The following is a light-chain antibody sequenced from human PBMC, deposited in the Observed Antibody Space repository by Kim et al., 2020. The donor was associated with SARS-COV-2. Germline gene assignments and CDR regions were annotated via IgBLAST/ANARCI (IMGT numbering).Light chain of an antibody. CDR2: RNN. Sequence: ELTQPPSASGTPGQRVTISCSGSSSNIGSNYVYWYQQLPGTAPKLLIYRNNQRPSGVPDRFSGSKSGTSASLAISGLRSEDEADYYCAAWDDSLSVVVFGGGTQLTVL. CDR3: AAWDDSLSVVV. CDR1: SSNIGSNY. J-gene: IGLJ2*01. V-gene: IGLV1-47*01.